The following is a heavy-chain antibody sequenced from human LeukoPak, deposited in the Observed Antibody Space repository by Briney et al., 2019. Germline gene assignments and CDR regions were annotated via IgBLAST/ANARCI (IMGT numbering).Heavy chain of an antibody. J-gene: IGHJ5*02. V-gene: IGHV3-23*01. D-gene: IGHD3-10*01. CDR1: GFTFSSYA. Sequence: GGSLRLSCAASGFTFSSYAMSWVRQAPGKGLEWVAGISGSGGSTYYAGSVKYRFTISRDNSKNTVFPQMNTLRAEDTAVYYCAKGQNSASGSYQYNWFDPWGQGTLVTVSS. CDR2: ISGSGGST. CDR3: AKGQNSASGSYQYNWFDP.